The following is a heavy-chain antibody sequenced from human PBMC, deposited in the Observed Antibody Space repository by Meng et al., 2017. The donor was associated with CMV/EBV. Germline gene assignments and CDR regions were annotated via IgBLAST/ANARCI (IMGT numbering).Heavy chain of an antibody. CDR3: ARDILTGYYRDYYYGMDV. CDR1: GGTFSSYA. J-gene: IGHJ6*02. D-gene: IGHD3-9*01. CDR2: IVPIFGTA. V-gene: IGHV1-69*05. Sequence: SVKVSCKTSGGTFSSYAFIWVRQAPGQGLEWMAGIVPIFGTADYAQKFQGRVTLTTDESTSTAYMELSSLTSEDTAVYYCARDILTGYYRDYYYGMDVWGQGTTVTVSS.